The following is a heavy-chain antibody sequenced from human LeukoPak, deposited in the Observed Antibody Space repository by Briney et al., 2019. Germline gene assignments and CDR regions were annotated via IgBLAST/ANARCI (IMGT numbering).Heavy chain of an antibody. CDR3: ARTPYYDFWSAPLYMDV. V-gene: IGHV4-59*01. CDR1: GGSISSYY. D-gene: IGHD3-3*01. Sequence: SETLSLTCTVPGGSISSYYWSWIRQPPGKGLEWIGYIYYSGSTNYNPSLKSRVTISVDTSKNQFSLKLSSVTAADTAVYYCARTPYYDFWSAPLYMDVWGKGTTVTVSS. CDR2: IYYSGST. J-gene: IGHJ6*03.